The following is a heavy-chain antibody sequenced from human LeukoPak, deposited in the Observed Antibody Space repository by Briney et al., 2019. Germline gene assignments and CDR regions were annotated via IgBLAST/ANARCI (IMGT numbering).Heavy chain of an antibody. CDR3: ARGSDSGFDP. Sequence: GGSLRLSCAASGFTFSSYWMHWVRQAPGKGLVWVSYITSDGSTTTYADSVKGRFTISRDNAKNTLYLQMNSLRAEDTAVYYCARGSDSGFDPWGQGTLVTVSS. CDR1: GFTFSSYW. CDR2: ITSDGSTT. V-gene: IGHV3-74*01. J-gene: IGHJ5*02. D-gene: IGHD3-22*01.